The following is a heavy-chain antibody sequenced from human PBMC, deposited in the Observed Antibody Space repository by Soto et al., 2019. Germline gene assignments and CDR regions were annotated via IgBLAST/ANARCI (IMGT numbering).Heavy chain of an antibody. CDR3: ASSRWWNWFDP. V-gene: IGHV4-30-4*01. J-gene: IGHJ5*02. Sequence: QVQLQESGPGLVKPSQTLSLTCTVSGGSISSGDYYWSWIRQPPGKGLEWIGYIYYSGSTYYNPSLTSRVTISVDTAKNQFTLKLSSVTAADTAVYYCASSRWWNWFDPCDQGTLVTVSS. CDR2: IYYSGST. D-gene: IGHD2-15*01. CDR1: GGSISSGDYY.